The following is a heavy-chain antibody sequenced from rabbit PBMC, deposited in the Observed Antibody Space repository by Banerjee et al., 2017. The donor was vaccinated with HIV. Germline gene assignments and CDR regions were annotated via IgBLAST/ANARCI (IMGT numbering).Heavy chain of an antibody. V-gene: IGHV1S45*01. D-gene: IGHD4-2*01. J-gene: IGHJ4*01. CDR3: ARDAGYAGSNL. CDR1: GFDLSSYYY. Sequence: QEQLEESGGGLVKPEGSLTLTCKASGFDLSSYYYMCWVRQAPGKGLEWIACIYTGSGGTWYASWAKGRFTISKTSSTTVTLQMTSLTAADTATYFCARDAGYAGSNLWGQGTLVTVS. CDR2: IYTGSGGT.